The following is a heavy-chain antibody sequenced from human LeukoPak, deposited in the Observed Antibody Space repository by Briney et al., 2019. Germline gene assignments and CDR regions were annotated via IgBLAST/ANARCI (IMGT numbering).Heavy chain of an antibody. D-gene: IGHD6-25*01. CDR3: ARSKRLFSEIDF. J-gene: IGHJ4*02. CDR1: GFTFSDYY. CDR2: ISDTGSTR. V-gene: IGHV3-11*01. Sequence: GGSLRLSCTASGFTFSDYYMNWIRQTPGKELEWLSYISDTGSTRYYVDSVKGRFNIFRDNAKNSLYLQMNSLRAEDTAVYYCARSKRLFSEIDFWGQGTLVTVSS.